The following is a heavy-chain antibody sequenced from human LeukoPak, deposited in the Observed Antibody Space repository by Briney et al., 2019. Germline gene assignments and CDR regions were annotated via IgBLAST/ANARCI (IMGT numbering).Heavy chain of an antibody. V-gene: IGHV1-18*01. D-gene: IGHD3-3*01. CDR3: ARGTRSGYYTGRYYYYYGMDV. J-gene: IGHJ6*02. CDR2: ISAYNGNT. Sequence: GASVKVPCKASGYTFTIYGISWVRQAPGQGLEWMGWISAYNGNTNYAQKLQGRVTMTTDTSTSTAYMELRSLRSDDTAVYYCARGTRSGYYTGRYYYYYGMDVWGQGTTVTVSS. CDR1: GYTFTIYG.